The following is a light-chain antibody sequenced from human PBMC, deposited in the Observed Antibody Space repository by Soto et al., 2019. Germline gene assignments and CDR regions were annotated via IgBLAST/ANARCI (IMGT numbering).Light chain of an antibody. CDR3: QQYSSHRT. Sequence: IQMTQTPSTLSASVGDRVTINCRASQNVNDYLAWYQQKPGNSPKVLIYDASTLERGVPSRFSGSGSGTEFTLTISGLQADDFATYYCQQYSSHRTFGQGTKVDIK. CDR2: DAS. J-gene: IGKJ1*01. CDR1: QNVNDY. V-gene: IGKV1-5*01.